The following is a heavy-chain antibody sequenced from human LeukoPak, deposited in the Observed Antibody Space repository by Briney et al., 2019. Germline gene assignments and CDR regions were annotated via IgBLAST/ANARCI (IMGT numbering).Heavy chain of an antibody. CDR2: ISSNGGST. CDR1: GFTFSTYA. D-gene: IGHD5-18*01. CDR3: AREGHGYNYGFDY. V-gene: IGHV3-64*01. Sequence: GGSLRLSCAAYGFTFSTYAIHWVRQAPGKGLEYVSAISSNGGSTSYANSVKGRFTISRDNSNNTLYLQMGSLRAEDMAVYYCAREGHGYNYGFDYWGQGILVTVSS. J-gene: IGHJ4*02.